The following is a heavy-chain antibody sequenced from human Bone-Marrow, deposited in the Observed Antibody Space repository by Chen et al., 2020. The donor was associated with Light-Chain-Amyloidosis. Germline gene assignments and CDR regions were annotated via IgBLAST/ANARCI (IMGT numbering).Heavy chain of an antibody. CDR3: ARDPYCSAPACYGGAMDV. V-gene: IGHV1-2*01. D-gene: IGHD2-15*01. CDR1: VYTFNEYY. CDR2: IRPNNGDT. Sequence: QAHLVQSGDEVLKPGASAMVSCEAAVYTFNEYYLHCARQAPVQGLERMGRIRPNNGDTEYTQNCQGRVTYTTNSSISTAYMELSSQTSDDTAVYYCARDPYCSAPACYGGAMDVWGQGTTVTVSS. J-gene: IGHJ6*02.